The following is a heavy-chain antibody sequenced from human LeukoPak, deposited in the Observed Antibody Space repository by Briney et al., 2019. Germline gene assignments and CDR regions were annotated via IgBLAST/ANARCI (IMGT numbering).Heavy chain of an antibody. V-gene: IGHV4-59*12. J-gene: IGHJ4*02. CDR1: GGSISSYY. CDR2: IYYSGST. CDR3: ARRGSRTYYYGSGSYCDY. D-gene: IGHD3-10*01. Sequence: SETLSLTCTVSGGSISSYYWSWIRQPPGKGLEWIGYIYYSGSTNYNPSLKSRVTISVDTSKNQFSLKLSSVTAADTAVYYCARRGSRTYYYGSGSYCDYWGQGTLVTVSS.